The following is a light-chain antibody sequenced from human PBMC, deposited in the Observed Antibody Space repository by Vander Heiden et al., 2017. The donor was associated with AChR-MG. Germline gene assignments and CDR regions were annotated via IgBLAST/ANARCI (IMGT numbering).Light chain of an antibody. CDR2: DDH. V-gene: IGLV3-21*03. CDR1: GTGGKS. CDR3: QVWDSSSDHVV. Sequence: SYVLTQPPSVSVAPGTTARITCGGAGTGGKSVNWYQQKPGQAPILVVYDDHDRPSGIPERFSGSNSGNTATLIISRVEAGDEADYHCQVWDSSSDHVVFGGGTKLTV. J-gene: IGLJ2*01.